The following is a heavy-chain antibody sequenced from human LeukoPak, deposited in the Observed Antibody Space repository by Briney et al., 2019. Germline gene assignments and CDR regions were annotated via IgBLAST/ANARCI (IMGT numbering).Heavy chain of an antibody. V-gene: IGHV4-59*01. Sequence: SETLSLTCTVSGGSISSYYWSWIRQPPGKRLEWIGYIYYSGSTNYNPSLKSRVTMSADTSTNQFSLKLSSVTAADTAVYYCARQTSRSYWYFDLWGRGTLVTVSS. D-gene: IGHD6-19*01. CDR2: IYYSGST. CDR3: ARQTSRSYWYFDL. CDR1: GGSISSYY. J-gene: IGHJ2*01.